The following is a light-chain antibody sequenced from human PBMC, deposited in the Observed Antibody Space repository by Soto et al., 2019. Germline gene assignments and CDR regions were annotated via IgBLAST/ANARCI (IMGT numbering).Light chain of an antibody. CDR3: QSYDSSLDVV. Sequence: QPVLTQPPSVSGAPGQRVTISCTGSSSNIGAGYDVHWYQQLPGTAPKLLIYGNSNRPSGVPDRFSGSKSGTSASLAITGLKAEDEADYYCQSYDSSLDVVFGGGTKLTVL. CDR2: GNS. V-gene: IGLV1-40*01. J-gene: IGLJ2*01. CDR1: SSNIGAGYD.